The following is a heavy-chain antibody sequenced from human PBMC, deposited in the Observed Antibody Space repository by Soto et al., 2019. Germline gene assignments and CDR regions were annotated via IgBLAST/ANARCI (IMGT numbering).Heavy chain of an antibody. V-gene: IGHV1-69*01. CDR2: IIPIFGTA. Sequence: SVKVSCKASGGTFSSYVFSWVRQAPGQGLEWMGGIIPIFGTANYAQKFQGRVTITADESTSTAYMELSSLRSEDTAVYYCARDYRHDFWSGYYNPPYYYYYGMDVWGQGTTVTVSS. CDR3: ARDYRHDFWSGYYNPPYYYYYGMDV. J-gene: IGHJ6*02. CDR1: GGTFSSYV. D-gene: IGHD3-3*01.